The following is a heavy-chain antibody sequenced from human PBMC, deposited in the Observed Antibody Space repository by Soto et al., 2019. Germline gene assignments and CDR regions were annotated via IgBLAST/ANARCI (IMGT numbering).Heavy chain of an antibody. CDR3: ARAAQVGYFDT. Sequence: QEELQESGPGLVKPSETLSHSCSVSGGSIIGFFWRWIRQPAGKGPKWIGRFYNSGNTNYTPFLKSRVFMSVDTSENLCSLKLTSVTAADTAVYFCARAAQVGYFDTWGLGALVTVSS. CDR1: GGSIIGFF. CDR2: FYNSGNT. J-gene: IGHJ4*02. V-gene: IGHV4-4*07. D-gene: IGHD6-25*01.